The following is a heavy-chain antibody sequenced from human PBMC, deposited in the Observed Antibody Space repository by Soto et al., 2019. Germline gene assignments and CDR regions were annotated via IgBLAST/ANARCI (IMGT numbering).Heavy chain of an antibody. Sequence: VQLVESGGGLVQPGRSLRLSCAASGFTFDDYAMHWVRQAPGKGLEWVSGISWNSGSIGYADSVKGRFTISRDNAKNSLYLQMNSLRAEDTALYYCAKDYYGSGMGGYMDVWGKGTTVTVSS. V-gene: IGHV3-9*01. D-gene: IGHD3-10*01. J-gene: IGHJ6*03. CDR2: ISWNSGSI. CDR3: AKDYYGSGMGGYMDV. CDR1: GFTFDDYA.